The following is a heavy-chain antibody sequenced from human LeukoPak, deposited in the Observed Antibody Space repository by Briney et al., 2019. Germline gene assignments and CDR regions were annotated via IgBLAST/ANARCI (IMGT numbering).Heavy chain of an antibody. CDR2: MNPNSGNT. CDR3: ARGSKVVGASNWFDP. CDR1: GGTFSSYA. D-gene: IGHD1-26*01. J-gene: IGHJ5*02. V-gene: IGHV1-8*02. Sequence: ASVKVSCKASGGTFSSYAISWVRQAPGQGLEWMGWMNPNSGNTGYAQKFQGRVTMTRNTSISTAYMELSSLRSEDTAVYYCARGSKVVGASNWFDPWGQGTLVTVSS.